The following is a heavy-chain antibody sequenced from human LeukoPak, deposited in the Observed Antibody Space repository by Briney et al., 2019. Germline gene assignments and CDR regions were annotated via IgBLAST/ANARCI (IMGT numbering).Heavy chain of an antibody. V-gene: IGHV5-51*01. CDR2: IYPGDSDT. CDR3: ARRGYYYDSSGYQTPFDY. CDR1: GYSFTSYW. D-gene: IGHD3-22*01. Sequence: GESLKISCKGSGYSFTSYWIGWVRQMPGKGLEWMGIIYPGDSDTRYSPSFQGQVTISADKSISTAYLQWSNLKASDTAMYYCARRGYYYDSSGYQTPFDYWGQGTLVTVSS. J-gene: IGHJ4*02.